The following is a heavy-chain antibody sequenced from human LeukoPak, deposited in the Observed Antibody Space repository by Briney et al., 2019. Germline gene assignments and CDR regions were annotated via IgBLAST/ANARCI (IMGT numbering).Heavy chain of an antibody. D-gene: IGHD2-15*01. CDR3: ARAPQYCTGGNCHSLNWFDP. CDR1: GYTFTGYY. CDR2: INPNSGGT. J-gene: IGHJ5*02. Sequence: GASVKVSCKASGYTFTGYYMHWVRQAPGQGLEWMGWINPNSGGTNYAQKFQGRVTMTRDTSISTAYMELSRLRSDDTALYFCARAPQYCTGGNCHSLNWFDPWGPGAQVTVSS. V-gene: IGHV1-2*02.